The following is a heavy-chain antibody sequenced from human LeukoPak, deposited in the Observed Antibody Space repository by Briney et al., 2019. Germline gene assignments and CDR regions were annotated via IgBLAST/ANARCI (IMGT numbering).Heavy chain of an antibody. V-gene: IGHV4-61*02. CDR2: IYTSGST. CDR3: ARDRSYWGDFDY. Sequence: SETLSLTCTVSGGSINSGDYYWNWIRQHPGKGLEWIGRIYTSGSTNYNPSLKSRVTMSVDTSKNQFSLKLSSVTAADTAVYYCARDRSYWGDFDYWGQGTLVTVSS. D-gene: IGHD1-26*01. J-gene: IGHJ4*02. CDR1: GGSINSGDYY.